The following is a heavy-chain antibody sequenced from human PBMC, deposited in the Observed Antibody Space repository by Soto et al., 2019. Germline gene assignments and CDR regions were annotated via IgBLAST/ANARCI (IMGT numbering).Heavy chain of an antibody. J-gene: IGHJ3*02. CDR2: VIPIFGTT. CDR1: GYTFSNYA. V-gene: IGHV1-69*13. Sequence: QVQLVQSGAEVKKPGASVKVSCKASGYTFSNYAVSWVRQAPGQGLEWVGEVIPIFGTTPYAQKFQGRVTITADESTNTAYMELSSLRSEDTAVYYCARRFIQGNGGNHDSFDIWGQGTMVTVSS. CDR3: ARRFIQGNGGNHDSFDI. D-gene: IGHD2-15*01.